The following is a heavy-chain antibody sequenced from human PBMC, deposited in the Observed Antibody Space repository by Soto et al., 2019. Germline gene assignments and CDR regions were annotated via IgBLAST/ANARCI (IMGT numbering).Heavy chain of an antibody. J-gene: IGHJ3*02. CDR2: ISRSAGNT. V-gene: IGHV3-21*01. CDR1: GFTFSSYS. Sequence: GGSLRLSCAASGFTFSSYSMNWVRQAPGKGLEWVSSISRSAGNTYYADSVKVRFTISRDNAKNSMYLQMNSLRAEDTAVYYCARDQVPGLDAFDIWGQGTMVTVSS. CDR3: ARDQVPGLDAFDI.